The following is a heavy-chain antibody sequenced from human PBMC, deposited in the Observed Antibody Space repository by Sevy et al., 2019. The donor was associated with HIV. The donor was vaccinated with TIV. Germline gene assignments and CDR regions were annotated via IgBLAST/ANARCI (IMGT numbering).Heavy chain of an antibody. CDR1: GFTFSKYS. CDR2: FSFGCGRI. V-gene: IGHV3-23*01. Sequence: GGSLRLSCEASGFTFSKYSMSWVRQAPGKGLEWVSTFSFGCGRINYADSVKGRVTSSREDSKNTLYLQMDSLRAEDTAVYYCAREGCTKPHDYWGQGTLVTVSS. CDR3: AREGCTKPHDY. J-gene: IGHJ4*02. D-gene: IGHD2-8*01.